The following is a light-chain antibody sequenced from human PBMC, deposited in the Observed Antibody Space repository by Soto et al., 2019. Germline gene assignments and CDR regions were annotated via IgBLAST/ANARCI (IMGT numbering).Light chain of an antibody. CDR2: DVS. CDR3: SSYTSSSTVV. V-gene: IGLV2-14*01. J-gene: IGLJ3*02. Sequence: QAVVTQPASVSGSPGQSITISCTGTSSDVGAYNSVSWYQQHPGKVPKLMIYDVSNRPSGVSNRFSGSKSGNTASLIISGLQAEDEADYYCSSYTSSSTVVFGGGTKLTVL. CDR1: SSDVGAYNS.